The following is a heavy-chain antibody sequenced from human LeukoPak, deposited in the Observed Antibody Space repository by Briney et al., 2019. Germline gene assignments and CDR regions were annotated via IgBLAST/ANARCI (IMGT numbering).Heavy chain of an antibody. V-gene: IGHV4-39*01. CDR2: IYYSGST. CDR3: ARGIAVSVNWFGP. J-gene: IGHJ5*02. Sequence: SETLSHTCTVSGGAISNRMYFWGWIRQPPGKGLEWIGTIYYSGSTYYNPSLKSRVTISVDTSKHQFSLELSSVTAADTAVYYCARGIAVSVNWFGPWGQGTLVTVSS. D-gene: IGHD6-19*01. CDR1: GGAISNRMYF.